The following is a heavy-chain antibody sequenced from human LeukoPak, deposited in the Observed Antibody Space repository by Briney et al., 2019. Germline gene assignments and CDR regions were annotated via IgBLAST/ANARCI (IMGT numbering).Heavy chain of an antibody. CDR2: IIPIFGTA. V-gene: IGHV1-69*06. Sequence: SVKVSCKASGGTFSSYAISWVRQAPGQGLEWMGGIIPIFGTANYAQKFQGRVTITADKSTSTAYMELSSLRSEDTAVYYCAKDRIAYSGYAYDYWGQGTLVTVSS. J-gene: IGHJ4*02. CDR3: AKDRIAYSGYAYDY. CDR1: GGTFSSYA. D-gene: IGHD5-12*01.